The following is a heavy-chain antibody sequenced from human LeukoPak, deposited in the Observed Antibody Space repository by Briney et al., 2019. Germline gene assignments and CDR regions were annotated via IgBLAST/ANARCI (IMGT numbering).Heavy chain of an antibody. CDR2: IYHSGST. CDR1: GGSISNYY. D-gene: IGHD4-17*01. CDR3: ARVLWDYGNAFDI. Sequence: SETLSLTCTVSGGSISNYYWSWIRQPPGKGLELIGYIYHSGSTNYNPSLKSRVTISVDTSKKQFSLKLSSVTAADTAVYYCARVLWDYGNAFDIWGQGTMVTVSS. V-gene: IGHV4-59*12. J-gene: IGHJ3*02.